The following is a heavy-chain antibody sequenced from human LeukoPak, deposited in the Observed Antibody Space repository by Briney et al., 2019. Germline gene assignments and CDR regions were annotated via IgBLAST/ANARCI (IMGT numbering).Heavy chain of an antibody. J-gene: IGHJ4*02. CDR1: GYTFTINH. V-gene: IGHV1-46*01. D-gene: IGHD3-16*01. CDR3: AKLATSDTGETY. Sequence: SVKVSCKASGYTFTINHIHWVRQAPGQGLEWMGVINPSGDSTTYAQNFQGRVTMTRDTSTSTVYMELRSLRSEDTAIYYCAKLATSDTGETYWGQGTLVTVSS. CDR2: INPSGDST.